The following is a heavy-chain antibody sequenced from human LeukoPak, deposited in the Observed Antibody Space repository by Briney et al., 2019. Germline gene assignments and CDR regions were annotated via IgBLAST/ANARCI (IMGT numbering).Heavy chain of an antibody. CDR1: GFTLSRHN. CDR2: ISYNGDST. V-gene: IGHV3-64D*09. J-gene: IGHJ3*02. CDR3: VSDRETQEQI. D-gene: IGHD1-26*01. Sequence: GGSLRLSCSGSGFTLSRHNMHWVRQAPGKGLEYVSAISYNGDSTYYVDSVKGRFTISRDNSENTLDLQMSSPRPEDTAVYYCVSDRETQEQIWGPGTLVTVSS.